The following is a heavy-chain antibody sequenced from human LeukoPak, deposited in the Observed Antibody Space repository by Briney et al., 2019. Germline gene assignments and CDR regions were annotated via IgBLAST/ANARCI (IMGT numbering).Heavy chain of an antibody. CDR1: GFTFSSYW. V-gene: IGHV3-7*01. Sequence: GGSLRLSCAASGFTFSSYWMSWVRQAPGKGLEWVANIKQDGSEKYYVDSVKGRFTISRDNAKNSLYLQMNSLRAEDTAVYYCAREDYGSGSSYYFDYWGQGTLVTVSS. D-gene: IGHD3-10*01. J-gene: IGHJ4*02. CDR3: AREDYGSGSSYYFDY. CDR2: IKQDGSEK.